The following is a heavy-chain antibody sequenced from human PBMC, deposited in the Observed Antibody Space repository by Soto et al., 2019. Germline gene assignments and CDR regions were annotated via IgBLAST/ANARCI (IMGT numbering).Heavy chain of an antibody. CDR1: GFTFSSYD. CDR3: ASGKTGTPDAFDI. Sequence: EVQLVESGGGLVQPGGSLRLSCAASGFTFSSYDMHWVRQATEKGLEWVSAIGTAGDTYYPGSVKGRFTISRENAKNSLYLQMNSLRAEDTAVYYCASGKTGTPDAFDIWGQGTMVTVSS. J-gene: IGHJ3*02. V-gene: IGHV3-13*01. CDR2: IGTAGDT. D-gene: IGHD1-1*01.